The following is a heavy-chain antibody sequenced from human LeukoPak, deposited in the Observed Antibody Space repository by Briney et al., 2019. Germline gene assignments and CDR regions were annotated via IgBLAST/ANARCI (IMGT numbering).Heavy chain of an antibody. J-gene: IGHJ4*02. Sequence: SETLSLTCAVSGGSISSGGYSWSWIRQPPGKGLEWIGYIYHSGSTYYNPSLKSRVTISVDTSKNQFSLKLSSVTAADTAVYYCARNAPVRGDYFDYWGQGTLVTVSS. CDR1: GGSISSGGYS. CDR3: ARNAPVRGDYFDY. D-gene: IGHD3-10*01. CDR2: IYHSGST. V-gene: IGHV4-30-2*01.